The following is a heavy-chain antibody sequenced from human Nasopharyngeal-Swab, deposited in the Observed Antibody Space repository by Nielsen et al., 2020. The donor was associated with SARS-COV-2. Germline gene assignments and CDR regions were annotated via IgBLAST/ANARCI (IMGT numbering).Heavy chain of an antibody. Sequence: RQAPGKGLEWIGYIYYSGSTNYNPSLKSRVTLSVDTSKNQFSLKLSSVTAADTAVYYCARDRAWDSSGWDYYYGMDVWGQGTTVTVSS. D-gene: IGHD6-19*01. CDR2: IYYSGST. V-gene: IGHV4-59*01. CDR3: ARDRAWDSSGWDYYYGMDV. J-gene: IGHJ6*02.